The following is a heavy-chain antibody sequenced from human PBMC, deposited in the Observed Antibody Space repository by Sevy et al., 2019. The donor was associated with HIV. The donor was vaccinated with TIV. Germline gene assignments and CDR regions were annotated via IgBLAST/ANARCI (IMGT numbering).Heavy chain of an antibody. CDR2: IDYTGST. J-gene: IGHJ4*02. V-gene: IGHV4-59*08. CDR3: ARHEAGSGTYYNLIEY. CDR1: GGSISGYY. D-gene: IGHD3-10*01. Sequence: SETLSLTCAVSGGSISGYYWSWIRQPPGKGLEWIGYIDYTGSTNYSPPLKSRVTISVDTSKSQFSLKLNSVTAADTAFYYCARHEAGSGTYYNLIEYWGQGTLVTVSS.